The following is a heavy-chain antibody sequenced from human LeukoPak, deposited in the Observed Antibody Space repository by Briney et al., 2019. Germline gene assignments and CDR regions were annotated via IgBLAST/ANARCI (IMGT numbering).Heavy chain of an antibody. CDR1: GYTFTGYY. CDR3: ARGNYDILTGHLSGMDV. CDR2: INPNSGGT. D-gene: IGHD3-9*01. J-gene: IGHJ6*02. Sequence: GASVKVSCKASGYTFTGYYMHWVRQAPGQGLEWMGWINPNSGGTNYAQEFQGRVTMTRDTSISTAYMELSRLRSDDTAVYYCARGNYDILTGHLSGMDVWGQGTTVTVSS. V-gene: IGHV1-2*02.